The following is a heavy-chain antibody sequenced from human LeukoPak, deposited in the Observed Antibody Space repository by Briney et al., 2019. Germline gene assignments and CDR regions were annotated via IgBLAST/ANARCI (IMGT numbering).Heavy chain of an antibody. CDR1: GFTFSSYA. Sequence: GRSLGLSCAASGFTFSSYAMHWVRQAPGKGLEWVAVISYDGSNKYYADSVKGRFTISRDNSKNTLYLQMNSLRAEDTAVYYCARDRTAAAFDYWGQGTLVTVSS. V-gene: IGHV3-30-3*01. CDR3: ARDRTAAAFDY. J-gene: IGHJ4*02. D-gene: IGHD6-13*01. CDR2: ISYDGSNK.